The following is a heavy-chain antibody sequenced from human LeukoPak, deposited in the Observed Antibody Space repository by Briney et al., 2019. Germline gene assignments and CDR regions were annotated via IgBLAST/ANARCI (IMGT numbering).Heavy chain of an antibody. J-gene: IGHJ4*01. D-gene: IGHD6-13*01. CDR2: IRQDGSEK. V-gene: IGHV3-7*01. CDR3: ASDGTAAGLYFDL. Sequence: GGSLRLSCEVSGFTFTDYWMNWVRQAPGKGPEWVASIRQDGSEKTYVDSVKGRFTISRDNTKNSLSLQLNGLRAEDTAVYYCASDGTAAGLYFDLWGQGTLVTVSS. CDR1: GFTFTDYW.